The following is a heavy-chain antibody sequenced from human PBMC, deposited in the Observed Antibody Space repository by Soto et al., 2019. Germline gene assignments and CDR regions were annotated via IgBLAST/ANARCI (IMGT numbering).Heavy chain of an antibody. D-gene: IGHD6-25*01. V-gene: IGHV1-3*01. J-gene: IGHJ5*02. CDR3: ARGYVAARRDGLFEP. Sequence: PSVKVSFKASGYTFTSYSMHWVRQAPGQGLEWMGWINAGNGNTKYSHKFQGRVTITRDTSASTAYMELSSLRSEDTAVYDCARGYVAARRDGLFEPWAYRTLVNVSS. CDR1: GYTFTSYS. CDR2: INAGNGNT.